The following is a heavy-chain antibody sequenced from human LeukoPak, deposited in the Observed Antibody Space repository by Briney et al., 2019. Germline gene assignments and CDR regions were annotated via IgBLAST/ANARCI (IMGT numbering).Heavy chain of an antibody. V-gene: IGHV3-74*01. D-gene: IGHD3-16*01. CDR1: GFTFNKYW. CDR2: ISFDAATT. CDR3: AGGASCDHYVSGDY. Sequence: GGSLRLSCAASGFTFNKYWVHWVRQAPGKGLVWVSRISFDAATTSYADSVKGRFTISRHNVKNTVSLQMNSLRAEDTAIYYCAGGASCDHYVSGDYWGQGTVVTVSA. J-gene: IGHJ4*02.